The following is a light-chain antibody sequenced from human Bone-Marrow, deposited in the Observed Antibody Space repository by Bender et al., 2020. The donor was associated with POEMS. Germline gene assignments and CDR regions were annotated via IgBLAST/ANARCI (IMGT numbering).Light chain of an antibody. Sequence: QSVLTQPRSVSGSPGQSVTISCTGTSSDVGTYNFVSWYQQHPGKAPKLMIYDVDNRPSGISSRFSGSKSDNTASLTISGLQAEDEAEYYCCSYTRTSTRVVFGGGTKLTVL. J-gene: IGLJ2*01. CDR3: CSYTRTSTRVV. CDR2: DVD. V-gene: IGLV2-14*01. CDR1: SSDVGTYNF.